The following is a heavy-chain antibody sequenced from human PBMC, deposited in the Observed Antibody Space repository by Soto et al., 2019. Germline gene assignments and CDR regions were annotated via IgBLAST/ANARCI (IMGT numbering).Heavy chain of an antibody. V-gene: IGHV3-23*01. CDR2: ISGSGDNT. CDR1: GFMFSSYA. Sequence: EVQLLESGGGLVQPGGSLRLSCGASGFMFSSYAMSWVLQAPGKGLEWVSAISGSGDNTYYTDSVKGRFTISRDNSKNTLYLQMNSVRAEDTAVYYCADGGEWSFNFEYWGQGTLVTVSS. CDR3: ADGGEWSFNFEY. J-gene: IGHJ4*02. D-gene: IGHD3-3*01.